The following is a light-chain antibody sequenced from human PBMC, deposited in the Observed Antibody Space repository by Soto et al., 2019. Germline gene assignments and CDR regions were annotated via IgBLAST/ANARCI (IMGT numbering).Light chain of an antibody. CDR2: EAT. J-gene: IGLJ2*01. V-gene: IGLV2-14*02. CDR3: CSYTSSSTLVV. CDR1: SSDVGTYDL. Sequence: QSALTQPASVSGSPGQSITISCTGTSSDVGTYDLVSWYQHHPGAAPKLMIYEATRRPSGISNRFSGSKSGNTASLTISGLQAEDGADYYCCSYTSSSTLVVFGGGTKLTVL.